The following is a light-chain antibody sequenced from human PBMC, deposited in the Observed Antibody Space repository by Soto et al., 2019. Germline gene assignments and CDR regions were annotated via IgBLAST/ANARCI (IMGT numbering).Light chain of an antibody. Sequence: EIVLTQSPGTLSLSPGKRATLSCRASQSVTNRYLAWYQQKPGQAPSLLIDGAFSSVTGTPDRFSGSGSGTDFTLTISRLEPEDFAVYYWQQYGIPPLIFGGGTRVEMK. CDR2: GAF. V-gene: IGKV3-20*01. CDR3: QQYGIPPLI. CDR1: QSVTNRY. J-gene: IGKJ4*01.